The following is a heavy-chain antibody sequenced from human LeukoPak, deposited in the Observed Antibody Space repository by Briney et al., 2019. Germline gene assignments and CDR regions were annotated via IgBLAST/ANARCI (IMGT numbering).Heavy chain of an antibody. Sequence: PGGSLRLSCAASAFTFSNYGMHWVRQAPGKGLEWVAFIRYDGSNKYSADSVKGRFTISRDNAKNSLYLQMNSLRAEDTAVYYCARFIAAPYYFDYWGRGTLVTVSS. V-gene: IGHV3-30*02. CDR2: IRYDGSNK. CDR1: AFTFSNYG. J-gene: IGHJ4*02. D-gene: IGHD6-13*01. CDR3: ARFIAAPYYFDY.